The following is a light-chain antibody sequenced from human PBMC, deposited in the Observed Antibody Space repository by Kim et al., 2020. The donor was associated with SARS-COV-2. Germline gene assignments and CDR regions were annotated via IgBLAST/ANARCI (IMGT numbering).Light chain of an antibody. Sequence: ASVGDRVTMTCRASRGISSALAWDQQKPGKAPKVLIYDASTLGSGVPSRFSGSGSGTYFTLTISSLQPEDFAEYHCQQYNTFPLTFGGGTKVDIK. J-gene: IGKJ4*01. V-gene: IGKV1-13*02. CDR1: RGISSA. CDR2: DAS. CDR3: QQYNTFPLT.